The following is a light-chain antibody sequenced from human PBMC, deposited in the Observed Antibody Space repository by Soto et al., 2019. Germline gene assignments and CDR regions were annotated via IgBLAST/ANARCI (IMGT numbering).Light chain of an antibody. V-gene: IGLV1-44*01. CDR3: AAWDDSLNGYV. CDR1: SSNIGSNT. CDR2: NNY. Sequence: QSVLTQPPSASGTPGQRVTISCSGSSSNIGSNTVNWYHQLPGTAPKLLIYNNYQRSSGVPDRFAGSKSGTSASLAISGLQSEDEADYYGAAWDDSLNGYVFGTGTKATVL. J-gene: IGLJ1*01.